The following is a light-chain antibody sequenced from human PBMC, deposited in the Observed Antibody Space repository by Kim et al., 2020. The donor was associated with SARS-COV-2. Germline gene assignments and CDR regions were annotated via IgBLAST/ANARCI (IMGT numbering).Light chain of an antibody. J-gene: IGKJ2*01. CDR3: QQSRNYPYT. V-gene: IGKV1-5*03. CDR2: MVS. CDR1: QSVSNW. Sequence: ASVGDRVTITCRASQSVSNWLAWYQQKPGKAPTLLIYMVSSLETGVSSRFSGSGSGTEFTLIISSLQPDDFATYYCQQSRNYPYTFGQGTKVDIK.